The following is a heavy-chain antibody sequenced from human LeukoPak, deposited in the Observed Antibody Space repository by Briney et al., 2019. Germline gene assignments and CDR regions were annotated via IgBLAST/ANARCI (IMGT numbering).Heavy chain of an antibody. V-gene: IGHV4-39*07. D-gene: IGHD5-18*01. Sequence: SETLSLTCTVSGGSISSSSYYWGWIRQPPGKGLEWIGSIYYSGSTNYNPSLKSRVTISVDTSKNQFSLKLSSVTAADTAVYYCARDRGYSYGIDYWGQGTLVTVSS. CDR1: GGSISSSSYY. J-gene: IGHJ4*02. CDR2: IYYSGST. CDR3: ARDRGYSYGIDY.